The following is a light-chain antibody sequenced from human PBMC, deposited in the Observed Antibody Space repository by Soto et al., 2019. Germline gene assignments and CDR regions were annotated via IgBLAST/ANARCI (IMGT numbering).Light chain of an antibody. CDR2: GNS. V-gene: IGLV1-40*01. Sequence: QSVLTQPPSVSGAPGQRVTISCTGSSSNIGAGYDVHWYQQLPGTAPKLLIYGNSNRPSGVPDRFSGSKSGTSASLAITGLQAEDEADYYCQSYDSSHWAFGGGTKLTVL. CDR3: QSYDSSHWA. J-gene: IGLJ3*02. CDR1: SSNIGAGYD.